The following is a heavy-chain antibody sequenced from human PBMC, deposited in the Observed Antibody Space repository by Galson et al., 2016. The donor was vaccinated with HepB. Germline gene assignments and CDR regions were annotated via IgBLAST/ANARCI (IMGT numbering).Heavy chain of an antibody. CDR2: ISYAGSNK. CDR3: ARSKGYYYYSMDV. Sequence: SLRLSCAASGFIFRTYGMHWVRQAPGKGLEWVAVISYAGSNKYYVDSVKGRFTISRDNSKNTLYLQMNSLRPEDTAVHYCARSKGYYYYSMDVWGQGTTVTVSS. V-gene: IGHV3-30*03. J-gene: IGHJ6*02. CDR1: GFIFRTYG.